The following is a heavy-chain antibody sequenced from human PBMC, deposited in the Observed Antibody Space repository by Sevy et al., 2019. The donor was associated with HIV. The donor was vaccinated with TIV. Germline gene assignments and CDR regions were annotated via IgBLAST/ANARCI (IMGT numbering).Heavy chain of an antibody. Sequence: GGSLRLSCTASGFTFGDYAMSWVRQAPGKGLEWVGFIRSKAYGGTTEYAASVKGRFTISRDDSKSIAYLQMNSLKTEDTAVHYCTRVFSSGGDYFDYWGQGTLVTVSS. V-gene: IGHV3-49*04. D-gene: IGHD6-19*01. CDR3: TRVFSSGGDYFDY. CDR1: GFTFGDYA. CDR2: IRSKAYGGTT. J-gene: IGHJ4*02.